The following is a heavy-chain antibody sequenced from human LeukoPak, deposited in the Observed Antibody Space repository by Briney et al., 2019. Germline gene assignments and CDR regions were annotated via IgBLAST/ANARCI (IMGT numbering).Heavy chain of an antibody. CDR1: GYTFTGYY. Sequence: ASVKVSCKASGYTFTGYYMHWARQAPGQGLEWMGWINPNSGGTNYAQKFQGRVTMTRDTSISTAYMELRSLRSDDTAVYYCVRDLGIYYDTSGVFFDYWGQGTLVTVSS. J-gene: IGHJ4*02. CDR3: VRDLGIYYDTSGVFFDY. CDR2: INPNSGGT. V-gene: IGHV1-2*02. D-gene: IGHD3-22*01.